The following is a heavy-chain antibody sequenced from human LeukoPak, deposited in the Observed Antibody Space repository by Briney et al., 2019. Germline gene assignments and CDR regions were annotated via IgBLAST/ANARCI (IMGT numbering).Heavy chain of an antibody. D-gene: IGHD1-26*01. Sequence: GGSLRLSCAASGFTFSSYSMNWVRQAPGKGLEWVSSISSSSSYIYYADSVKGRFTISRDNAKNSLYLQMNSLRAEDTAVYYRARVTRGSYYLFDYWGQGTLVTVSS. CDR1: GFTFSSYS. CDR2: ISSSSSYI. CDR3: ARVTRGSYYLFDY. V-gene: IGHV3-21*01. J-gene: IGHJ4*02.